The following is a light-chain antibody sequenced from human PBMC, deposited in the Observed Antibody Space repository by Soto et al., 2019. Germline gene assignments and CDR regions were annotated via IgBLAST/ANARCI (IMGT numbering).Light chain of an antibody. Sequence: IVLTQSPGTLSLSPGERAALSCRTSESISITYLAWYQQKPGQAPRLLFYGASTRATGIPDRFSGSGSGTEFTLTISSLQSEDFAIYYCQQYQNLWTFGQGTKVDIK. CDR2: GAS. CDR3: QQYQNLWT. CDR1: ESISITY. V-gene: IGKV3-20*01. J-gene: IGKJ1*01.